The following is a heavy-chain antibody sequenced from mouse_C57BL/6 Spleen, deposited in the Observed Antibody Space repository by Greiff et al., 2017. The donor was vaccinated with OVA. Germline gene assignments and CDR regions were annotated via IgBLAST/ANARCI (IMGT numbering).Heavy chain of an antibody. V-gene: IGHV1-52*01. Sequence: QVQLQQPGAELVRPGSSVKLSCKASGYTFTSYWMHWVKQRPIQGLEWIGNIDPSDSETHYNQKFKDKATLTVDKSSSTAYMQLSILTSEDSAVYYCAREYYGSSTSGYFDDWGKGTTLTVSS. CDR1: GYTFTSYW. CDR3: AREYYGSSTSGYFDD. J-gene: IGHJ2*01. D-gene: IGHD1-1*01. CDR2: IDPSDSET.